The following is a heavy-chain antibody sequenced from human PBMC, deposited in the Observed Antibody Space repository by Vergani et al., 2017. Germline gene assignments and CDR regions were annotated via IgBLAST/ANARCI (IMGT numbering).Heavy chain of an antibody. Sequence: EVQLVESGGGLVQPGRSLRLSCAASGFTFDDYAMHWVRQAPGKGLEWVSGISWNSGSIGYADSVKGRFTISRDNAKNSLYLQMNSLRAEGTALYYCAKVFGPFSYYFDYWGQGTLVTVSS. CDR1: GFTFDDYA. CDR3: AKVFGPFSYYFDY. CDR2: ISWNSGSI. V-gene: IGHV3-9*01. J-gene: IGHJ4*02. D-gene: IGHD3-16*01.